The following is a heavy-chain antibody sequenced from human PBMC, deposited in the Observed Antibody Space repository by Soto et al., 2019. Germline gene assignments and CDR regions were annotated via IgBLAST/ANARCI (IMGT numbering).Heavy chain of an antibody. CDR1: GYTFTSYP. CDR3: ARDTPPTDY. V-gene: IGHV1-18*01. CDR2: ISAYNTNT. J-gene: IGHJ4*01. Sequence: QVQLVPSGAEVKKPGASVKVSCKTSGYTFTSYPISWVRQAPGQGLEWMGWISAYNTNTHYAQKFQGRVTMTTDTLTSTAYMDLRSLRSDDTAVYYCARDTPPTDYWGQGTLVTVSS.